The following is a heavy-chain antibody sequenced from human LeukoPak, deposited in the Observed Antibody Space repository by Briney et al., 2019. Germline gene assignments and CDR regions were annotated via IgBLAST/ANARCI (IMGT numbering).Heavy chain of an antibody. CDR3: ARADSSSWSGPYYYYGMDV. J-gene: IGHJ6*02. CDR2: IIPIFGTA. CDR1: GGTFSSYA. V-gene: IGHV1-69*13. D-gene: IGHD6-13*01. Sequence: ASVKVSCKASGGTFSSYAISWVRQAPGQGLEWMGGIIPIFGTANYAQKFQGRVTITADESTSTAYMELSSLRSEDTAVYYCARADSSSWSGPYYYYGMDVWGQGTTVTVS.